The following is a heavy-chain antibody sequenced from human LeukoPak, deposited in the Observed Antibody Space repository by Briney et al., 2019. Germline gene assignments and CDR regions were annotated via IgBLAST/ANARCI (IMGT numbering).Heavy chain of an antibody. D-gene: IGHD1-26*01. Sequence: GGSLRLSCAASGFTFSSYAMNWVRQAPGKGLEWVSYISSSGSTIYYADSVKGRFTISRDNAKNSLYLQMNSLRAEDTAVYYCARDIGRLGMDVWGQGTTVTVSS. CDR1: GFTFSSYA. CDR3: ARDIGRLGMDV. J-gene: IGHJ6*02. V-gene: IGHV3-48*03. CDR2: ISSSGSTI.